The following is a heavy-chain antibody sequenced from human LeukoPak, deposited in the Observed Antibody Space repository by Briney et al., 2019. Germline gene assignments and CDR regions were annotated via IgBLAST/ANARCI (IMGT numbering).Heavy chain of an antibody. Sequence: SETLSLTCTVSGGSISSYSWSWIRQPPGKGLEWIGYISHSGSTYYKPSTYYNPSLKSRVTMSLDRSKNQFSLKLSSMTAADTAVYYCARVRGVDSSSWYPYYFDYWGLGTLITVSS. CDR3: ARVRGVDSSSWYPYYFDY. V-gene: IGHV4-30-2*01. D-gene: IGHD6-13*01. J-gene: IGHJ4*02. CDR2: ISHSGSTYYKPST. CDR1: GGSISSYS.